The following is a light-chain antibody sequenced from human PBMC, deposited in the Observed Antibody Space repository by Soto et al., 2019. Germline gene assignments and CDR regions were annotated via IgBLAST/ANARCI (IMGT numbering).Light chain of an antibody. CDR2: DAS. CDR1: QSISSW. CDR3: QQSYSTPAIT. Sequence: DIQMTQSPSTLSASVGDRVTITCRASQSISSWLAWYQQKPGKAPKLLIYDASSLESGVPSRFSGSGSGTEITLTISSLQPEDFATYYCQQSYSTPAITFGQGTRLEIK. V-gene: IGKV1-5*01. J-gene: IGKJ5*01.